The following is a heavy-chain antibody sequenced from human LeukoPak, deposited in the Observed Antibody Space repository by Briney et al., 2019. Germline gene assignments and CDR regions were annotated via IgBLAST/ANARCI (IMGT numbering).Heavy chain of an antibody. CDR1: GRSLRNGGYY. CDR2: IYYSGSN. Sequence: PSQTLSLTCTVSGRSLRNGGYYWSWIRQHPGKGPEWIGYIYYSGSNFYNPSLKSQLTISVDTSKNQFSLNLSSVTAADTAVDYGAREVHCGGDCYSGWFDPWGQGTLVTVSS. V-gene: IGHV4-31*01. D-gene: IGHD2-21*02. J-gene: IGHJ5*02. CDR3: AREVHCGGDCYSGWFDP.